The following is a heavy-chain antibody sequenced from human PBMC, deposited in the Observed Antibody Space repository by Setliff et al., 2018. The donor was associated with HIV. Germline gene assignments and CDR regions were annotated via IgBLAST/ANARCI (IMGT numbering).Heavy chain of an antibody. CDR2: ISRSSDII. V-gene: IGHV3-23*01. D-gene: IGHD6-19*01. CDR3: AKDEGYTYSSGWYSHY. CDR1: GFSFSTYG. J-gene: IGHJ4*02. Sequence: PGGSLRLSCVASGFSFSTYGMSWVRQAPGKGLEWVSTISRSSDIIKYADSVEGRFTISRDNSKNTVYLQMNSLRAEDTAVYYCAKDEGYTYSSGWYSHYWGQGTLVTVSS.